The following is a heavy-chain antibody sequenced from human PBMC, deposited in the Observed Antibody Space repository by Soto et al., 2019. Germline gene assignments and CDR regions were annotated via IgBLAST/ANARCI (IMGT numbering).Heavy chain of an antibody. D-gene: IGHD6-25*01. Sequence: SLRLSCAASGFTFSSYDMHWVRQAPGKGLEWVAVISYDGSNKYYADSVKGRFTISRDNSKNTLYLQMNSLRAEDTAVYYCARAATEFYYYYMDVWGKGTTVTVSS. J-gene: IGHJ6*03. CDR3: ARAATEFYYYYMDV. V-gene: IGHV3-30*03. CDR2: ISYDGSNK. CDR1: GFTFSSYD.